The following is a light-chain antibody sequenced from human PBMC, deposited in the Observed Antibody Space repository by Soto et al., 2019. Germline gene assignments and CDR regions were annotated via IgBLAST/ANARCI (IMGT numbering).Light chain of an antibody. CDR1: QTITSY. J-gene: IGKJ5*01. V-gene: IGKV3-11*01. CDR2: DAS. Sequence: EIVLTQSPATLSLSLGERATLSCRASQTITSYLAWYQQKPGQAPRLLIYDASNRATGFPARFSGSGSGTDFTLTISSLEPEDFAVYYCQQRSNWPITFGQGTRLEIK. CDR3: QQRSNWPIT.